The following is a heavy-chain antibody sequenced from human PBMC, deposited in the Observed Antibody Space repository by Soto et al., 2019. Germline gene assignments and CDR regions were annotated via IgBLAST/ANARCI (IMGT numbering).Heavy chain of an antibody. V-gene: IGHV5-10-1*01. D-gene: IGHD6-19*01. CDR2: IDPSDSYT. J-gene: IGHJ6*02. CDR3: AIIAVAGTDYYYGMDV. Sequence: GSLKISCKGSGYSFTSYWISWVRQMPGKGLEWMGRIDPSDSYTNYSPSFQGHVTISADKSISTAYLQWSSLKASDTAMYYCAIIAVAGTDYYYGMDVWGQGTTVTVSS. CDR1: GYSFTSYW.